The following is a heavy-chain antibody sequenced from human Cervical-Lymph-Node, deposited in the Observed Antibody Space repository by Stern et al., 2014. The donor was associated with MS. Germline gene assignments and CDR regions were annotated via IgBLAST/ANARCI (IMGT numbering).Heavy chain of an antibody. CDR3: ARSSSPSPYYYYGMDV. V-gene: IGHV3-33*01. J-gene: IGHJ6*02. CDR2: IWYDGSNK. D-gene: IGHD6-13*01. CDR1: GFTFSSYG. Sequence: VQLVESGGGVVQPGRSLRLSFAASGFTFSSYGMHWVRQAPGKGLEWVAVIWYDGSNKYYADSVKGLFTISRDNSKNTLYLQMNSLRAEDTAVYYCARSSSPSPYYYYGMDVWGQGTTVTVSS.